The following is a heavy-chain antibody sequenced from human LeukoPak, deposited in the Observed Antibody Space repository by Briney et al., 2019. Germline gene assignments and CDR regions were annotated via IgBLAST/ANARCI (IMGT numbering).Heavy chain of an antibody. CDR2: VFHSGNT. Sequence: PSETLSLTCTVSGYSISSTYYWGWIRQPPGKGLEWVGSVFHSGNTYYNPSLKSRLTISADTSKNQFSLTLTSVTATDTAIYYCARDRSVGVLPAPPFDFWGQGTLVTVSS. V-gene: IGHV4-38-2*02. D-gene: IGHD6-6*01. CDR3: ARDRSVGVLPAPPFDF. J-gene: IGHJ4*02. CDR1: GYSISSTYY.